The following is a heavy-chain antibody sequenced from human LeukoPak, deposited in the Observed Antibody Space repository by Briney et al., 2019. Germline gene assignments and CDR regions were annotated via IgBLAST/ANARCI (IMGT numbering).Heavy chain of an antibody. J-gene: IGHJ4*02. CDR2: ISGSGGST. D-gene: IGHD3-9*01. Sequence: GGSLRLSCAASGFTFSSYAMSWVRQAPGKGLEWVSAISGSGGSTYYADSVKGRFTISRDNSKNTLYLQMNSPRAEDTAVYYCAKITYYDILTGYLVAPYFDYWGQGTLVTVSS. V-gene: IGHV3-23*01. CDR3: AKITYYDILTGYLVAPYFDY. CDR1: GFTFSSYA.